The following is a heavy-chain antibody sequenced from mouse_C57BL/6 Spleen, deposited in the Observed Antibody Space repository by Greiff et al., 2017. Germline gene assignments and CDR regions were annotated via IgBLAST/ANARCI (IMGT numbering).Heavy chain of an antibody. Sequence: QVQLQQSGAELVRPGSSVKLSCKASGYTFTSYWMHWVKQRPIQGLEWIGNIDPSDSETHYNQKFKDKATLTVDKSSSTAYMQLSSLTYEDSAVYYCARTDSNYRGDFDYWGQGTTLTVSS. CDR3: ARTDSNYRGDFDY. D-gene: IGHD2-5*01. CDR2: IDPSDSET. V-gene: IGHV1-52*01. J-gene: IGHJ2*01. CDR1: GYTFTSYW.